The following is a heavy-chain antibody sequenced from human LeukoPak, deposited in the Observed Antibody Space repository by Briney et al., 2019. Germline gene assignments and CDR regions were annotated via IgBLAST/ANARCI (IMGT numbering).Heavy chain of an antibody. Sequence: PGGSLRPSCSASGFTFNNYPMHWVRQTPGTGLEYVSRISSNGGSTYYADSVKGRFTISRDNSKNTLYLQMSSLKSEDTAVYYCVKARGSAYYAFDYWGQGTLVTVSS. D-gene: IGHD3-22*01. CDR3: VKARGSAYYAFDY. V-gene: IGHV3-64D*09. J-gene: IGHJ4*02. CDR1: GFTFNNYP. CDR2: ISSNGGST.